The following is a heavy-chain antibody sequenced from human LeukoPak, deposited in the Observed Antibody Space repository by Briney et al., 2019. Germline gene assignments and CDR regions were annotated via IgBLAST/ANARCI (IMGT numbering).Heavy chain of an antibody. CDR1: GYTFTTYD. CDR2: MNPNSGNT. J-gene: IGHJ4*02. Sequence: ASVKVSCKASGYTFTTYDINWVRQATGQGLEWVGWMNPNSGNTGYAQKFQGRVTLTRNTSISTAYMELSSLRSEDTAVYYCAKGSPWIQLGKIPDYWGQGTLVTVSS. D-gene: IGHD5-18*01. V-gene: IGHV1-8*01. CDR3: AKGSPWIQLGKIPDY.